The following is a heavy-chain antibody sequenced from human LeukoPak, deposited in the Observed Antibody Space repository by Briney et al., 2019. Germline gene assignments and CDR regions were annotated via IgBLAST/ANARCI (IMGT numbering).Heavy chain of an antibody. J-gene: IGHJ4*02. Sequence: GGSLRHSCAASGFTFSYFGMHWVRQAPGKGLEWVAVISYDGSNKYYADSVKGRFTISRDNSKNTLYLQMNSLRTEDTAVYYCAKGIVSTSAGGFDYWGQGTLVTVSS. CDR2: ISYDGSNK. CDR3: AKGIVSTSAGGFDY. V-gene: IGHV3-30*18. CDR1: GFTFSYFG. D-gene: IGHD2-2*01.